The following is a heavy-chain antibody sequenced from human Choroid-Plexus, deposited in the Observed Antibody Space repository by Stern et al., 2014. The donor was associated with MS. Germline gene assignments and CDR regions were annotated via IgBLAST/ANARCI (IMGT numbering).Heavy chain of an antibody. CDR2: ISYDGSK. CDR3: AKDRQCLTFFFDF. Sequence: VHLVESGGGVVQPGRPLRLSCAASGFSFSSFGMHWVRQAPGKGLEWVALISYDGSKDYADSVKGRFAISRDNSKNTLYLQMNSLRAEDTAVYYCAKDRQCLTFFFDFWGQGSLVTVSS. J-gene: IGHJ4*02. CDR1: GFSFSSFG. D-gene: IGHD3-16*01. V-gene: IGHV3-30*18.